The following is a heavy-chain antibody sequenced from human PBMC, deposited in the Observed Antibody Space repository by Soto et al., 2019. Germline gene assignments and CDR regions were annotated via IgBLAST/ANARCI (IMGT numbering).Heavy chain of an antibody. V-gene: IGHV3-21*04. J-gene: IGHJ4*02. CDR2: ISSSSSYI. CDR1: GFTFSSYS. D-gene: IGHD2-2*01. Sequence: PGGSLRLSCAASGFTFSSYSMNWFRQAPGKGLEWVSSISSSSSYIYYADSVKGRFTISRDNAKNSLYLQMNSLRVKDTAVYYCAKDRSSTSCYAFDYWGQGSLVTVSS. CDR3: AKDRSSTSCYAFDY.